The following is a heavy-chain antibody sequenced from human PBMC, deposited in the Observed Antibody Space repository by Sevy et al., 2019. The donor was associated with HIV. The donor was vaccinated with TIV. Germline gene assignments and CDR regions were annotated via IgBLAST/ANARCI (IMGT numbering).Heavy chain of an antibody. V-gene: IGHV1-18*01. D-gene: IGHD2-21*02. CDR3: ARDLGGYGGNSIDY. J-gene: IGHJ4*02. Sequence: ASVKVSCKASGYTFNSYRISWVRQAPGQGLEWMGWISAYNGNTNYAQKLQGRVTMTTDTSTSTAYMELRSLRSDDTAVYYCARDLGGYGGNSIDYWGQGTLVTVSS. CDR2: ISAYNGNT. CDR1: GYTFNSYR.